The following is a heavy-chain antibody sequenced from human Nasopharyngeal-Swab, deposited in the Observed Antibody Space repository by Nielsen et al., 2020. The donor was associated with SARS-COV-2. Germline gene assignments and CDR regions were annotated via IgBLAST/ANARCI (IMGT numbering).Heavy chain of an antibody. J-gene: IGHJ5*02. CDR1: GFTISRNG. V-gene: IGHV3-48*02. D-gene: IGHD4/OR15-4a*01. CDR3: ARDVAMVGATLDT. Sequence: GESLKISCAASGFTISRNGMNWVRQAPGKGLEWVANISSSSSTSYYADSVKGRFTISRDNPKSSLFLQMNNLRDDDTAVYYCARDVAMVGATLDTWGQGTLVTVSS. CDR2: ISSSSSTS.